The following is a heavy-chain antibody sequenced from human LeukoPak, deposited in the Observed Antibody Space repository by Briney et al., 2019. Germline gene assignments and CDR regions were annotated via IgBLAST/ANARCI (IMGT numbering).Heavy chain of an antibody. CDR1: GGSVSTNSYY. J-gene: IGHJ4*02. D-gene: IGHD4-17*01. V-gene: IGHV4-39*01. CDR3: ARGPTVTTDY. CDR2: IYHGGRT. Sequence: PSETLSLTCTVSGGSVSTNSYYWALFRQPPGKGLEWIGSIYHGGRTYYNPSLKSRVTISVDTSKNQFSLKLSSVTAADTAVYYCARGPTVTTDYWGQGTLVTVPS.